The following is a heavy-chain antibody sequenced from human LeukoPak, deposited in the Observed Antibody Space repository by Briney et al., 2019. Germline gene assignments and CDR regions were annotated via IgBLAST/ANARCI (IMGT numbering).Heavy chain of an antibody. Sequence: ASVKVSCKASGYSFTTYGTTWVRQAPGQGLEWMGWISAFNGNTNYAQKLQGRVTMTTDTSTSTAYMELRSLRSDDAAVYYCARDFCSSTSCYFDSWGQGTLVTVSS. CDR1: GYSFTTYG. J-gene: IGHJ4*02. D-gene: IGHD2-2*01. V-gene: IGHV1-18*01. CDR3: ARDFCSSTSCYFDS. CDR2: ISAFNGNT.